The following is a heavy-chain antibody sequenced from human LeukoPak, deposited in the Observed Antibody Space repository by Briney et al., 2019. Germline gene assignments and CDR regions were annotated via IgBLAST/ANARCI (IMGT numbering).Heavy chain of an antibody. CDR2: TYYRSKWYN. D-gene: IGHD3-10*01. CDR3: ARDLPPIMVRGVIVYYYGMDV. V-gene: IGHV6-1*01. J-gene: IGHJ6*02. CDR1: GDSVSSNSAA. Sequence: SQTLSLTCAISGDSVSSNSAAWNWIRQSPSRGLEWLGRTYYRSKWYNDYAVSVKSRITINPDTSKNQFSLQLNSVTPEDTAVYYCARDLPPIMVRGVIVYYYGMDVWGQGTTVTVSS.